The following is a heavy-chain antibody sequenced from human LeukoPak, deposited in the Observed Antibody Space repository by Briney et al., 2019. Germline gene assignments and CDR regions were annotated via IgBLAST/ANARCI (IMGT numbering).Heavy chain of an antibody. CDR3: AQRGATPYYFDY. Sequence: GGSLRLSCSASGFTFSSYTMYWVRQAPGKGLEFLSVINGDGRSTYYADSVKGRFTLSRDNSKNTLYLQMSRLRSDDTAVYYCAQRGATPYYFDYWGQGTLVTVSS. CDR2: INGDGRST. V-gene: IGHV3-64D*06. CDR1: GFTFSSYT. J-gene: IGHJ4*02. D-gene: IGHD3-10*01.